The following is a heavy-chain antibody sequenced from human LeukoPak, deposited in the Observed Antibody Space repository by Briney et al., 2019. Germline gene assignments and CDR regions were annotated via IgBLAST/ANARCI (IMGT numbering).Heavy chain of an antibody. CDR2: ISAYNGNT. V-gene: IGHV1-18*01. Sequence: ASVKVSCKASGYTFTGFGIIWVRQAPGQGLEWMGWISAYNGNTNYAQKVQGRITMTTDRSTSTAYMELRSLRPDDTAVYYCARDNLGFDYWGQGTLVTVS. D-gene: IGHD7-27*01. J-gene: IGHJ4*02. CDR1: GYTFTGFG. CDR3: ARDNLGFDY.